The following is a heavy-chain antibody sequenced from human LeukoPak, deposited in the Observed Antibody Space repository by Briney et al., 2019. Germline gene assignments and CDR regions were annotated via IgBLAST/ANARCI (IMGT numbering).Heavy chain of an antibody. D-gene: IGHD3-10*01. CDR2: ISGSGGST. J-gene: IGHJ5*02. CDR1: GFTFSSYA. V-gene: IGHV3-23*01. Sequence: GGSLRLSCAASGFTFSSYAMSWVRQAPGKGLEWVSAISGSGGSTYYADSVKGRFTISRDNSKNTLYLQMNSLRAEDTAVYYCAKDHGLWFGEPTSWFDPWGQGTLVTVSS. CDR3: AKDHGLWFGEPTSWFDP.